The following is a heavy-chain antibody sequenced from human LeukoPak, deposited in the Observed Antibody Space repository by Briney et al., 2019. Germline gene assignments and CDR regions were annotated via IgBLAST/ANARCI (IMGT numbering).Heavy chain of an antibody. Sequence: PSETLSLTCTVSGGSISGYYWSWIRQPPGKGLEWIGYIYYSGSTNYDPSLKSRVAISVDTSKNQFSLKLSSVAAADTAVYYCARHHTDSDGYPDAFGIWGQGTMVTVSS. J-gene: IGHJ3*02. CDR1: GGSISGYY. CDR2: IYYSGST. CDR3: ARHHTDSDGYPDAFGI. D-gene: IGHD3-22*01. V-gene: IGHV4-59*08.